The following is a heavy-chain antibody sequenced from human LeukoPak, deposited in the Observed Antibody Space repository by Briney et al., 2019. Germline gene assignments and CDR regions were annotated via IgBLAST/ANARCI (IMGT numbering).Heavy chain of an antibody. CDR2: ISSGSGGST. Sequence: PGGSLRLSCAASGFIFRTYSMNWVRQAPGKGLEWVSYISSGSGGSTYYADSVKGRFTISRDNSKNTLYLQMNSLRAEDTAVYYCAKVYRYGYGSGSYPLDYWGQGTLVTVSS. D-gene: IGHD3-10*01. J-gene: IGHJ4*02. CDR1: GFIFRTYS. CDR3: AKVYRYGYGSGSYPLDY. V-gene: IGHV3-23*01.